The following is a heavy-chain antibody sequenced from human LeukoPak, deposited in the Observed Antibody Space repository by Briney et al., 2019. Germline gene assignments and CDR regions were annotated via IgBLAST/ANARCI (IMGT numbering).Heavy chain of an antibody. CDR1: GFTFSSYG. Sequence: PGRSLRLSCAASGFTFSSYGMHWVRQAPGKGLEWVAVISYDGSNKYYADSVKGRFTISRDNSKNTLYLQMNSLRAEDTAVYYCARDRLAGPWENWFDPWGQGTLVTVSS. V-gene: IGHV3-30*03. CDR3: ARDRLAGPWENWFDP. J-gene: IGHJ5*02. CDR2: ISYDGSNK. D-gene: IGHD1-26*01.